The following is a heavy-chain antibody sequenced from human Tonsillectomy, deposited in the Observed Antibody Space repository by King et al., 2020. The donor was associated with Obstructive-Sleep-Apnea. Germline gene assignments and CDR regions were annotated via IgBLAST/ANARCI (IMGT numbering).Heavy chain of an antibody. J-gene: IGHJ1*01. CDR2: IYHSGIT. V-gene: IGHV4-4*02. Sequence: QLQESGPGLVKPSGTLSLTCVVSGGSISSSNWWSWVRQPPGKGLEWIGEIYHSGITNYNPSLKSRVTISVDKSKNQFSLKLNSVTAADTAVYYCAREGDYYDSSGYLEYFQHWGQGTLVTVSS. CDR1: GGSISSSNW. CDR3: AREGDYYDSSGYLEYFQH. D-gene: IGHD3-22*01.